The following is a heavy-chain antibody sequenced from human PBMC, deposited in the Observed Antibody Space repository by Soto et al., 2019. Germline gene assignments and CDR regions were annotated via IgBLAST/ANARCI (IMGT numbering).Heavy chain of an antibody. D-gene: IGHD4-17*01. CDR3: ARPLRSTVTTGDYYGMDV. J-gene: IGHJ6*02. V-gene: IGHV1-69*13. CDR2: IIPIFGTA. Sequence: ASVKVSCKASGGTFSSYAISWVRQAPGQGLEWMGGIIPIFGTANYAQKFQGRVTITADESTSTAYMELSSLRSEDTAVYYCARPLRSTVTTGDYYGMDVWGQGTTVTVSS. CDR1: GGTFSSYA.